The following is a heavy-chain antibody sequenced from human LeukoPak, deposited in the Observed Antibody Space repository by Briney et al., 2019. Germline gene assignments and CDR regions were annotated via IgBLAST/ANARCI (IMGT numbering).Heavy chain of an antibody. J-gene: IGHJ4*02. D-gene: IGHD4-17*01. Sequence: ASVKVSCTASGYTFTNDGITWVRQAPGQGLEWMGWISTYTGHTNYAQKFQGRVTITTDTSTSTAYMELRSLTSDDTAVYYCARAGATLTSHFDYWGQGTLVTVSS. CDR1: GYTFTNDG. CDR2: ISTYTGHT. V-gene: IGHV1-18*04. CDR3: ARAGATLTSHFDY.